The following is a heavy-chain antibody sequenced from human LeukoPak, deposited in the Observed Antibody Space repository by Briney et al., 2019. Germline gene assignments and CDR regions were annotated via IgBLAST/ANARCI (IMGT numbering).Heavy chain of an antibody. Sequence: ASVKVSCKTSGYTFTDYHMHWVRQAPGQGLEWMGRINLSSGGTNYAQKFQGRVTMTRDTSISTAYMELSRLGSGDTAVYFCARGYCGSPYCYNFDYWGQGTLVTVSS. V-gene: IGHV1-2*06. CDR2: INLSSGGT. D-gene: IGHD2-2*02. CDR1: GYTFTDYH. J-gene: IGHJ4*02. CDR3: ARGYCGSPYCYNFDY.